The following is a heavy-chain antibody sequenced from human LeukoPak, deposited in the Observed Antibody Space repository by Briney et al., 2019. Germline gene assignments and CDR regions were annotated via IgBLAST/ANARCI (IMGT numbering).Heavy chain of an antibody. V-gene: IGHV4-39*01. CDR2: IFYSGTT. J-gene: IGHJ4*02. Sequence: SETLSLTCTVSGGSISSSSYYWGWIRQPPGKGLEWIGNIFYSGTTYYNPSLMSRVTMSVDTSKNQFSLKMRSVTAADTAVYYCARVLRGGTYYFDYWGQGTLVTVSS. CDR1: GGSISSSSYY. CDR3: ARVLRGGTYYFDY. D-gene: IGHD2-15*01.